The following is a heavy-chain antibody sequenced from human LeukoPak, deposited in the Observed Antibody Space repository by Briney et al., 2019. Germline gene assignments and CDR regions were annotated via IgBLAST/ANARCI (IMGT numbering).Heavy chain of an antibody. CDR1: GYTFTSYA. D-gene: IGHD3-22*01. CDR2: INAGNGNT. V-gene: IGHV1-3*01. CDR3: ARTAYYYYDSSGYATSGMDV. Sequence: ASVKVSCKASGYTFTSYAMHWVRQAPGQRLEWMGWINAGNGNTKYSQKFQGRVTITRDTSASTAYMELSSLRSEDTAVYYCARTAYYYYDSSGYATSGMDVWGQGTTVTVSS. J-gene: IGHJ6*02.